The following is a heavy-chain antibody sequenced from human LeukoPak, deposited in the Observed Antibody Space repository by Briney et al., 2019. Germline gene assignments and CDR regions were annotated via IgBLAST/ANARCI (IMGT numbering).Heavy chain of an antibody. CDR3: ASDFSGVYGY. J-gene: IGHJ4*02. CDR2: ISSSSSYK. Sequence: GGSLRLACAASGLTFSSYTMNWVRQAPGKRLEWVSSISSSSSYKYYADSVKGRFTISRANAKNSLYLQMNSLRAEDTAVYYCASDFSGVYGYWGQGTLVTVSS. CDR1: GLTFSSYT. V-gene: IGHV3-21*01. D-gene: IGHD6-25*01.